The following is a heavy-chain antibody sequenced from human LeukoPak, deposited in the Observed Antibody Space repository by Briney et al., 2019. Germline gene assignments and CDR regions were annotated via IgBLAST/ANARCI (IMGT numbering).Heavy chain of an antibody. CDR1: GFTFSNYW. D-gene: IGHD6-13*01. V-gene: IGHV3-7*01. CDR3: ARDRVSGYTTSWYDY. CDR2: IKQDGSER. J-gene: IGHJ4*02. Sequence: GGSLRLSCAASGFTFSNYWMSWVRQAPGRGREWVANIKQDGSERYYVDSVKGRFTVSRDNAKNSLYLQMNSLRAEDTAVYSCARDRVSGYTTSWYDYWGQGTLVTVSS.